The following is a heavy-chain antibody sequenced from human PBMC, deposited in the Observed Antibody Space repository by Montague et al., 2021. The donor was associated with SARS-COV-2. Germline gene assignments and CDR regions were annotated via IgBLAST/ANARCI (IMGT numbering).Heavy chain of an antibody. Sequence: SETLSLTCTVPGGFISSSYWSWIRQPPGKGLEWIGYIYHYGSAKYNPSLKSRVTISVDTSKNQFSLKLSSVTAVDTAVYYCAAQTDYYYYSLDVWGQGTTATVS. CDR2: IYHYGSA. V-gene: IGHV4-59*08. CDR1: GGFISSSY. J-gene: IGHJ6*02. CDR3: AAQTDYYYYSLDV.